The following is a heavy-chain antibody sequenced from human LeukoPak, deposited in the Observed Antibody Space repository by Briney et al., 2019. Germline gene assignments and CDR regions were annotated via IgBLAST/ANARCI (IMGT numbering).Heavy chain of an antibody. CDR1: GFTFSSYA. V-gene: IGHV3-30*04. D-gene: IGHD4-17*01. Sequence: PGRSLRLSCAASGFTFSSYAMHWVRQAPGKGLEWVAVISYDGSNKYYADSVKGRFTISRDNSKNTLYLQMNSLRAEDTAVYYCAREGGNDRPPTVTKTYYYYGMDVWGQGTTVTVSS. CDR3: AREGGNDRPPTVTKTYYYYGMDV. J-gene: IGHJ6*02. CDR2: ISYDGSNK.